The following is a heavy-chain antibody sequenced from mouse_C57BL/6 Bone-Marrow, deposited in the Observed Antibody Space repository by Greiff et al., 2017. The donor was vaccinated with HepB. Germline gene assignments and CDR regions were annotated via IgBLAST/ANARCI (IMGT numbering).Heavy chain of an antibody. V-gene: IGHV1-69*01. CDR2: IDPSDSYT. Sequence: VQLQQPGAELVMPGASVKLSCKASGYTFTSYWMHWVKQRPGQGLEWIGEIDPSDSYTNYNQKFKGKSTLTVDKSSSTAYMQLSSLTSEDSAVYYCARGTLTVSTLRYFDVWGTGTTVTVSS. CDR1: GYTFTSYW. CDR3: ARGTLTVSTLRYFDV. D-gene: IGHD1-1*01. J-gene: IGHJ1*03.